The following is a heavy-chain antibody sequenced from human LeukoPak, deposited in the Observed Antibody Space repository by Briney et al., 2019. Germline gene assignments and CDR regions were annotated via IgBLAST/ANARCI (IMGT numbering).Heavy chain of an antibody. CDR3: ARGIPGLREWFDP. J-gene: IGHJ5*02. D-gene: IGHD5-18*01. Sequence: SETLSLTCTVSGGSISSSSYYWGWIRQPPGKGLEWIGSIYYSGSTYYNPSLKSRVTISVDTSKNQFSLKLSSVTAADTAVYYCARGIPGLREWFDPWGQGTLVTVSS. CDR2: IYYSGST. V-gene: IGHV4-39*01. CDR1: GGSISSSSYY.